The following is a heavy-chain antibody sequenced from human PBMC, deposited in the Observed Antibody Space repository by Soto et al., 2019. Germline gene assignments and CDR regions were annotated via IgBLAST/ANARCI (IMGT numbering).Heavy chain of an antibody. CDR3: ARQSKDCSSTSCYGAFDY. CDR1: GGSISSSSYY. Sequence: PSETLSLTCTVSGGSISSSSYYWGWIRQPPXKGLEWIGSIYYSGSTYYNPSLKSRVTISVDTSKNQFSLKLSSVTAADTAVYYCARQSKDCSSTSCYGAFDYWGQGTLVTVSS. CDR2: IYYSGST. D-gene: IGHD2-2*01. J-gene: IGHJ4*02. V-gene: IGHV4-39*01.